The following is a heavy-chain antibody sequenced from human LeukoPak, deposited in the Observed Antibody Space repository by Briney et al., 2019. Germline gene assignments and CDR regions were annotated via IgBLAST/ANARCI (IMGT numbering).Heavy chain of an antibody. J-gene: IGHJ4*02. CDR1: GFTFSSYW. CDR3: ARSGGYGWDY. Sequence: GGSLRLSCAASGFTFSSYWMSWVRQAPGKGLEWVANIKQDGSEKYYVDSLKGRFTISRDNAENSLFLQMNNLRVDDTAVYYCARSGGYGWDYWGQGPWSPSPQ. V-gene: IGHV3-7*01. CDR2: IKQDGSEK. D-gene: IGHD5-12*01.